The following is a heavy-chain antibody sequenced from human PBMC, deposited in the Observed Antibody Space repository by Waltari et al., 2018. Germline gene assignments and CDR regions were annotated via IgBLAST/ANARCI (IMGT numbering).Heavy chain of an antibody. J-gene: IGHJ6*02. Sequence: QVQLQESGPGLVKPSQTLSLTCTVSGGSISSGDYYWSWIRQPPGKGLEWIGYIYYSGSTYYNPSLKSRVTISVDTSKNQFSLKLSSVTAADTAVYYCARDHYNSGYDSRAYYYGMDVWGQGTTVTVSS. D-gene: IGHD5-12*01. CDR2: IYYSGST. V-gene: IGHV4-30-4*08. CDR3: ARDHYNSGYDSRAYYYGMDV. CDR1: GGSISSGDYY.